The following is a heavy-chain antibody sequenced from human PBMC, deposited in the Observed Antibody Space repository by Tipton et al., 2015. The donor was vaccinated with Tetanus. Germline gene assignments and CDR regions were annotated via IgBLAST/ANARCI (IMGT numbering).Heavy chain of an antibody. CDR2: IYHSGST. D-gene: IGHD5-24*01. J-gene: IGHJ5*02. CDR3: AGDPGRASAGLGFGP. V-gene: IGHV4-31*11. Sequence: TLSLTCAVSGGSITSDNHYWSWIRQPPGKGLEWIGYIYHSGSTYYNASLKSRLDISLDASKNQFSLRLTSVTVADTAVYSCAGDPGRASAGLGFGPGGGGALVAVSS. CDR1: GGSITSDNHY.